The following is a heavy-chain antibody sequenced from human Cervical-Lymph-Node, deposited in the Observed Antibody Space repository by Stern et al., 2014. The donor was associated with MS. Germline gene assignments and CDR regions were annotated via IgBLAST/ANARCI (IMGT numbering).Heavy chain of an antibody. V-gene: IGHV5-51*01. J-gene: IGHJ4*02. CDR3: ARQRYFDY. CDR2: IFPGGSDI. Sequence: EVQLVQSGPEVKRPGESLKISCQASGYTFTSYWIGWGRQLPGKGLEWIPIIFPGGSDIRYSPSFQGQVPISADKSSSTAYLQWNNLKASDTAIYYCARQRYFDYWGQGTLVTVSS. CDR1: GYTFTSYW.